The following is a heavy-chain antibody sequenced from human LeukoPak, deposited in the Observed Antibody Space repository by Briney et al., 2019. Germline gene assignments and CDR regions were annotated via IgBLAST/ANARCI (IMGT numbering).Heavy chain of an antibody. J-gene: IGHJ4*02. CDR2: INRDCSSI. CDR1: GFMFNNYW. V-gene: IGHV3-74*01. Sequence: GVSVRLSCVASGFMFNNYWMHWVRQAPGKGLVWVSRINRDCSSISYADSVKGRFTISRDNTKNTLYLQMNSLRAEDTAVYYCVRDPLDDWGQGTLVIVSS. CDR3: VRDPLDD.